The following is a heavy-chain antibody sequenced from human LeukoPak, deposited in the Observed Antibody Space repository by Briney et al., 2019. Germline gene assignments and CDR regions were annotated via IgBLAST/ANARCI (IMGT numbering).Heavy chain of an antibody. Sequence: GGSLRLSCAASGFTFSSYAMHWVRQAPGRGLEWVAVISYDGSNKYYADSVKGRFTISRDNSKNSLYLQMNSLRAEDTALYYCAKDIGSSSLGYWGQGTLVTVSS. CDR1: GFTFSSYA. J-gene: IGHJ4*02. CDR3: AKDIGSSSLGY. D-gene: IGHD6-13*01. CDR2: ISYDGSNK. V-gene: IGHV3-30-3*01.